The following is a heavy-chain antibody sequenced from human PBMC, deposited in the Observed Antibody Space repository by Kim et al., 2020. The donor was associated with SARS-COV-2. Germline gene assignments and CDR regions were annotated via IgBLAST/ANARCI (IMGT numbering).Heavy chain of an antibody. D-gene: IGHD3-10*01. CDR2: K. CDR3: ARRSVDKGTDY. Sequence: KYSAIAVQSRITINSDTSKNQFALQLNSVTPEDTAVYYCARRSVDKGTDYWGQGTLVTVSS. V-gene: IGHV6-1*01. J-gene: IGHJ4*02.